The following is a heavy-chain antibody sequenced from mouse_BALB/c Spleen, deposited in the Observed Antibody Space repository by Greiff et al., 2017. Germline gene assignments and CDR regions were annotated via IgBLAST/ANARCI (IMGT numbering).Heavy chain of an antibody. CDR2: IYPYNGGT. V-gene: IGHV1S29*02. J-gene: IGHJ4*01. CDR3: ARGGGLGRNYYAMDD. Sequence: EVQLQQSGPELVKPGASVKISCKASGYTFTDYNMHWVKQSHGKSLEWIGYIYPYNGGTGYNQKFKSKATLTVDNSSSTAYMELRSLTSEDSAVYYCARGGGLGRNYYAMDDWGQGTSVTVSS. CDR1: GYTFTDYN. D-gene: IGHD4-1*01.